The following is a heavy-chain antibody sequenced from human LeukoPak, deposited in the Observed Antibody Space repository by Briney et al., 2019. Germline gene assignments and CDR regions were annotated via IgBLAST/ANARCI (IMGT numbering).Heavy chain of an antibody. J-gene: IGHJ3*02. CDR1: GGSISSYY. V-gene: IGHV4-4*07. D-gene: IGHD3-22*01. CDR2: IYTSGST. Sequence: SETLSLTCTVSGGSISSYYWSWIRQPAGKGLEWIGRIYTSGSTNYNPSLKSRVTMSVGTSKNQFSLKLSSVTAADTAVYYCARESSITMIVVPDAFDIWGQGTMVTVSS. CDR3: ARESSITMIVVPDAFDI.